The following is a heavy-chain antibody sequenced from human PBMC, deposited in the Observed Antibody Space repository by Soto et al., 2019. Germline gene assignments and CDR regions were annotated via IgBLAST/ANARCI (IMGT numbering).Heavy chain of an antibody. Sequence: PGGSLRLSCAASGFTFSSYAMSWVRQAPGKGLEWVGRIKSKTDGGTTDYAAPVKGRFTISRDDSKNTLYLQMNSLKTEDTAVYYCTTDPSDIPVWVYDYRKEVWGQGTTATVSS. V-gene: IGHV3-15*01. D-gene: IGHD3-9*01. CDR3: TTDPSDIPVWVYDYRKEV. CDR1: GFTFSSYA. CDR2: IKSKTDGGTT. J-gene: IGHJ6*02.